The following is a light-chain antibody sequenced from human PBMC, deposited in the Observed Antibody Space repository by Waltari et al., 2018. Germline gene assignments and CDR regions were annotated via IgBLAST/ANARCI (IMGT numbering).Light chain of an antibody. CDR3: QQRAVWPPN. Sequence: VVLTQSPAPLSLSAGEGATLTCRASQHMNTFLAWYQQKPGQAPRLLISDASNRATGVPVRFSGGGSGTDFTLTISSLEPEDFAVYYCQQRAVWPPNFGGGTKVEIK. V-gene: IGKV3-11*01. J-gene: IGKJ4*01. CDR1: QHMNTF. CDR2: DAS.